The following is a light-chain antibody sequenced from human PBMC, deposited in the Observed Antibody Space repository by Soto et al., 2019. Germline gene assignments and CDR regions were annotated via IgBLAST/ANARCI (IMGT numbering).Light chain of an antibody. CDR1: QGISTY. Sequence: DIQMTQSPSSLSASVGDRVTITCRASQGISTYLNWYLQKPGKAPKLLIYAASSLQSGVPSRFSGSGSETDFTLTISSLQPEDFATYYCQQSYSTPRTFGGGTKVDIK. V-gene: IGKV1-39*01. CDR2: AAS. CDR3: QQSYSTPRT. J-gene: IGKJ4*01.